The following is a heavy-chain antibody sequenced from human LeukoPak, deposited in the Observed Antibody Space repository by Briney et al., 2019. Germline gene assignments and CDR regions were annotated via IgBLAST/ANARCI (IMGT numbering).Heavy chain of an antibody. Sequence: GGSLRLSCAASGFTFDDYSMHSVRQVPGKGLEWVSLITWNAGSTYYADSVKGRFTISRDNIKNFLYLQMNSQRIEDTALYYCTKDFQTIPGGMDVWGKGTTVTISS. CDR1: GFTFDDYS. CDR3: TKDFQTIPGGMDV. J-gene: IGHJ6*04. CDR2: ITWNAGST. D-gene: IGHD3-10*01. V-gene: IGHV3-43*01.